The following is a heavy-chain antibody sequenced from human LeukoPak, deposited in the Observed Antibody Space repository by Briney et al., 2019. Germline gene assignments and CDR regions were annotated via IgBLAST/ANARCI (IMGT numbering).Heavy chain of an antibody. CDR2: ISSSSSYI. D-gene: IGHD3-10*01. J-gene: IGHJ4*02. CDR1: GFTFSSYS. V-gene: IGHV3-21*01. Sequence: GGSLRLSCAPSGFTFSSYSVNWVRQAPGEGLEWVSSISSSSSYIYYADSVKGRFTISRDNAKNSLYLQINSLRAEDTAVYYCAKDIHTMVRSPLDYWGQGTLVTVSS. CDR3: AKDIHTMVRSPLDY.